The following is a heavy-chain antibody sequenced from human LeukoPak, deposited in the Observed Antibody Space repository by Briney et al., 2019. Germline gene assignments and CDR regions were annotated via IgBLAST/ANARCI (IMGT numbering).Heavy chain of an antibody. Sequence: PGGTLRLSCAASGFTFSSYGMSWVRQAPGKGLEWVSAISGSGGSTYYADSVKGRFTISRDNSKNTLYLQMNSLRAEDTAVYYCAKVPDLGYYYYYMDVWGKGTTVTNSS. CDR3: AKVPDLGYYYYYMDV. V-gene: IGHV3-23*01. CDR1: GFTFSSYG. CDR2: ISGSGGST. J-gene: IGHJ6*03.